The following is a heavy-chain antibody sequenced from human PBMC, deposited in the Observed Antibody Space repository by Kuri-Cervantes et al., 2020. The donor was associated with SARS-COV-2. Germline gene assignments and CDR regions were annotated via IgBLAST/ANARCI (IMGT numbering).Heavy chain of an antibody. CDR3: ARLLHYYTSGTDPLDN. J-gene: IGHJ4*02. CDR2: ISSFNGDT. D-gene: IGHD3-10*01. Sequence: ASVKVSCKTSGYTFTSYGITWVRQAPGQGLEWMGWISSFNGDTDYTQTLQGRVTMTTDTSTSTVYMELRSLTSDDTAVYYCARLLHYYTSGTDPLDNWGQGTLVTVSS. V-gene: IGHV1-18*04. CDR1: GYTFTSYG.